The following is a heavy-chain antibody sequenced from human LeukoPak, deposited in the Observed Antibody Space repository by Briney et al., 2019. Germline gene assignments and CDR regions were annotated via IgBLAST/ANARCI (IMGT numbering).Heavy chain of an antibody. V-gene: IGHV3-33*06. J-gene: IGHJ4*02. Sequence: GGSLRLSCAASGFTFTGCHIHWVRQAPGKGLECVAHIWYDGSKTYYADSVKGRFTVSRDDSKNTLYLQMSSLRAEDTAVYYCAKDSNDYGDYNYFDFWGQGTLVTVSS. D-gene: IGHD4-17*01. CDR1: GFTFTGCH. CDR3: AKDSNDYGDYNYFDF. CDR2: IWYDGSKT.